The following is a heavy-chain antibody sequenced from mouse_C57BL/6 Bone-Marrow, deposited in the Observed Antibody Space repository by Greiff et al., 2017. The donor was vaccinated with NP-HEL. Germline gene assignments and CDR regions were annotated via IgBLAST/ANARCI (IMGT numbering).Heavy chain of an antibody. CDR2: IYPGSGST. Sequence: QVQLQQSGAELVKPGASVKMSCKASGYAFTSYWITWVKQRPGQGLEWIGDIYPGSGSTNYNEKFKSKATLTVDTSSSTAYMQLSSLTSEDSAVYYCARSGLREAMDYWGQGTSVTVSS. CDR3: ARSGLREAMDY. CDR1: GYAFTSYW. V-gene: IGHV1-55*01. D-gene: IGHD3-2*02. J-gene: IGHJ4*01.